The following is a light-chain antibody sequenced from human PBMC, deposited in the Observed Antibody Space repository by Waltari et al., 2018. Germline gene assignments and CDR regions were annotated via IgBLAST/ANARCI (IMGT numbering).Light chain of an antibody. CDR2: DAS. Sequence: VLTQSPATLSVSAGDGATPSCRASQSVGTYLAWSQQKPGQPPRLLIYDASTRATGIPPRFSGRGSGTYFTLTISYLEPEDFAVYYCQQRSDWLYTFGQGTKLEMK. CDR1: QSVGTY. V-gene: IGKV3-11*01. J-gene: IGKJ2*01. CDR3: QQRSDWLYT.